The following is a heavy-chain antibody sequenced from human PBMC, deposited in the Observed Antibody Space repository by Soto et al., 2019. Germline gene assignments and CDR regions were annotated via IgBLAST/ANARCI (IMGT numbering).Heavy chain of an antibody. J-gene: IGHJ6*02. Sequence: KPSETLSLTCAVYGGSFSCYQWTWIRQPPGKGLEWIGEINHRGSTNLNPSLGSRVTFLVDTSKNQFSLKLRSVTAADTAVYYCARGRQVAPSALFRRAGDYSLDVWGQGTTVTVSS. CDR3: ARGRQVAPSALFRRAGDYSLDV. CDR2: INHRGST. CDR1: GGSFSCYQ. D-gene: IGHD2-2*01. V-gene: IGHV4-34*01.